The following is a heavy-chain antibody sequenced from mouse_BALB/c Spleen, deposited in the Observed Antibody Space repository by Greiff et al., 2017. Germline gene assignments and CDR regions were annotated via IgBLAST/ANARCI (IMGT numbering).Heavy chain of an antibody. V-gene: IGHV5-6-4*01. J-gene: IGHJ1*01. Sequence: EVKLVESGGGLVKPGGSLKLSCAASGFTFSSYTMSWVRQTPEKRLEWVATISSGGSYTYYPDSVKGRFTIARDTAKNTLYLQMSRLKSEDTAMYYCTRDGSLVGCWDFDVWGAGTTVTVSS. CDR3: TRDGSLVGCWDFDV. CDR1: GFTFSSYT. D-gene: IGHD2-10*02. CDR2: ISSGGSYT.